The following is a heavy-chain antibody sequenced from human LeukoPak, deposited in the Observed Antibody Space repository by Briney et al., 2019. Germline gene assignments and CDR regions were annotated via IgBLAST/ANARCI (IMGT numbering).Heavy chain of an antibody. J-gene: IGHJ4*02. CDR3: ARGAIPAALYYFDY. V-gene: IGHV3-66*01. CDR1: GFTVSSNF. D-gene: IGHD2-2*02. Sequence: PGGSLRLSCAASGFTVSSNFMSWVRQAPGKGLEWVSVIFSGGTIYYADSVKGRFTISRDNSKNTLYLQINNLRAEDTAVYYCARGAIPAALYYFDYWGQGSLVTVSS. CDR2: IFSGGTI.